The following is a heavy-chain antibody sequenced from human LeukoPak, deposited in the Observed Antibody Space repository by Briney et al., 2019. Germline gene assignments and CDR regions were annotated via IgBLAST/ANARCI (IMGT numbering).Heavy chain of an antibody. V-gene: IGHV3-66*02. CDR3: AREQCTSTSCYPHYFDY. D-gene: IGHD2-2*01. CDR2: LYSGGST. J-gene: IGHJ4*02. Sequence: AGGSLRLSCAASGFTVSGNYMSWVRQAPGKGLEWVSILYSGGSTYYADSVKGRFTISRDNSKNTLYLQVNSLRTEDTAVYYCAREQCTSTSCYPHYFDYWGQGTLVTVSS. CDR1: GFTVSGNY.